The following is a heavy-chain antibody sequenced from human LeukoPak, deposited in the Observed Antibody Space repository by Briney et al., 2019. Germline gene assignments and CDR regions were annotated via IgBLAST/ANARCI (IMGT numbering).Heavy chain of an antibody. CDR2: INTNTGNP. V-gene: IGHV7-4-1*02. Sequence: ASVKVSCKASGYTSTSYSMNWVRQAPGQGLEWMGWINTNTGNPTYAQGFTGRFVFSLDTSVSTAYLQISSLKAEDTAVYYCARDTGFSMVRGILFRGQGTLVTVSS. J-gene: IGHJ4*02. D-gene: IGHD3-10*01. CDR1: GYTSTSYS. CDR3: ARDTGFSMVRGILF.